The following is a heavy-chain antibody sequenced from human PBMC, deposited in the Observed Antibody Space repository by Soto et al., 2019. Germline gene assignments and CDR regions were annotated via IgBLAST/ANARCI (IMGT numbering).Heavy chain of an antibody. CDR3: ARAIKYCSSTSCYQYSDY. V-gene: IGHV1-18*01. Sequence: ASVKVSCKASGYTFTSYGISWVRQAPGQGLEWMGWISAYNGNTNYAQKLQGRVTMTTDTSTSTAYMELRSLRSDDTAVYYCARAIKYCSSTSCYQYSDYWGQGTLVTVSS. CDR1: GYTFTSYG. CDR2: ISAYNGNT. D-gene: IGHD2-2*01. J-gene: IGHJ4*02.